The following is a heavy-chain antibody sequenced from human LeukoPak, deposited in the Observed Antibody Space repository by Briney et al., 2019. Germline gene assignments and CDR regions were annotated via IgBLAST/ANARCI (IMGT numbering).Heavy chain of an antibody. V-gene: IGHV3-23*01. CDR3: AKNTPPARGYFDS. Sequence: GGSLRLSCAASGFTFTSYAMTWVRQAPGKGLEWVSSISGDGYTTHYADSVKGRFTISRDSSKSTAYLQMGSLRGEDTAVYYCAKNTPPARGYFDSWGQGTLVTVSS. J-gene: IGHJ4*02. D-gene: IGHD2-2*01. CDR1: GFTFTSYA. CDR2: ISGDGYTT.